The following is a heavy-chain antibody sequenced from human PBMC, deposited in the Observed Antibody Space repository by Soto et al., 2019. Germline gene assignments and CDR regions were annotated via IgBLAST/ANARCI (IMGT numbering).Heavy chain of an antibody. Sequence: QVQLQESGPGLMKPSGTLSLTCAVSGGSITSNWWSWVRQPPGKGLEWIAEIFDTGSANYNPSLMSRLTISMDKSKNHLSLNLNSVTAADTAVYYCARHIAVSGTRGFDHWGQGTLVTVSS. D-gene: IGHD2-21*01. V-gene: IGHV4-4*02. CDR1: GGSITSNW. J-gene: IGHJ4*02. CDR2: IFDTGSA. CDR3: ARHIAVSGTRGFDH.